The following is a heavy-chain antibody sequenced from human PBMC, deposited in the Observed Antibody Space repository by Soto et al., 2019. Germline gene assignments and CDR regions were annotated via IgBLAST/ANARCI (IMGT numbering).Heavy chain of an antibody. J-gene: IGHJ4*02. CDR3: AKDREIWTGAFDY. CDR2: ISYDGSNK. D-gene: IGHD1-1*01. CDR1: GFTFSSYG. Sequence: PGGSLRLSCAASGFTFSSYGMHWVRQAPGKGLEWVAVISYDGSNKYYADSVKGRFTISRDNSKNTLYLQMNSLRAEDTAVYYCAKDREIWTGAFDYWGQGTLVTVSS. V-gene: IGHV3-30*18.